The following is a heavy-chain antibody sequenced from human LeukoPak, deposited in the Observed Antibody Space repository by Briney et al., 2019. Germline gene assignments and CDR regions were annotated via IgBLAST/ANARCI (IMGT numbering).Heavy chain of an antibody. CDR2: INHSGST. D-gene: IGHD6-13*01. J-gene: IGHJ6*03. CDR3: ARRARSWNYYYYYMDV. V-gene: IGHV4-34*01. Sequence: SETLSLTCAVYGGSFSGYYWSWIRQPPGKGLEWIGEINHSGSTNYNPSLKSRVAISVDTSKNQFSLKLSSVTAADTAVYYCARRARSWNYYYYYMDVWGKGTTVTVSS. CDR1: GGSFSGYY.